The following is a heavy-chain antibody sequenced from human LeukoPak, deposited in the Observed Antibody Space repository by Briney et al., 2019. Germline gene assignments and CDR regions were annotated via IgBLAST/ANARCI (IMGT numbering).Heavy chain of an antibody. CDR2: MNRNSGNT. CDR1: VWTHTSYD. D-gene: IGHD4-17*01. Sequence: GASVKVSRMSTVWTHTSYDINWVGPATAQGVEWMGWMNRNSGNTGYAQKFQGRVTMTRNTSISTAYMELSSLRSEDTAVYYCARGPTVTIWGQGTLVSVSS. V-gene: IGHV1-8*01. J-gene: IGHJ4*02. CDR3: ARGPTVTI.